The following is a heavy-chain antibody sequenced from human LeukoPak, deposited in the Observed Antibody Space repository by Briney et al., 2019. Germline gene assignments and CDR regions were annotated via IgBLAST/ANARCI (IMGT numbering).Heavy chain of an antibody. CDR2: IRYDGSNK. CDR3: AKGPTMVRGAFDY. Sequence: GGSLRLSCAASGFTFSSYGMHWVRQAPGKGLEWVAFIRYDGSNKYYADSVKGRFTISRDNSKNTLYLQMNSLRAEDTAVYYCAKGPTMVRGAFDYWGRGTLVTVSS. CDR1: GFTFSSYG. V-gene: IGHV3-30*02. J-gene: IGHJ4*02. D-gene: IGHD3-10*01.